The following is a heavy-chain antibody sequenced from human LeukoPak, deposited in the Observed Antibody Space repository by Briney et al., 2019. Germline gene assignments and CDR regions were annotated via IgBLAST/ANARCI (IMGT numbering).Heavy chain of an antibody. CDR3: ARSNVIGSGCSIDY. CDR2: IYYGVST. V-gene: IGHV4-59*01. Sequence: PSETLSLTCSASGGSLSSFYWSWVRQPPGKGLEWIGYIYYGVSTNYNPSLKSRVTISEDTSKTQFSLNLTSVTAADTAVYYCARSNVIGSGCSIDYWGQGTLVTVSS. J-gene: IGHJ4*02. CDR1: GGSLSSFY. D-gene: IGHD5-12*01.